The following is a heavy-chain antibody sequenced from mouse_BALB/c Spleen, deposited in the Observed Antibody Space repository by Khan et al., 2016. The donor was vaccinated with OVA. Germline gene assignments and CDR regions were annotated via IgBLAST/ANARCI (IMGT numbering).Heavy chain of an antibody. CDR1: GFTFSSFG. CDR3: ARSGRNFHGYFDV. D-gene: IGHD2-1*01. CDR2: ISSGSSTI. J-gene: IGHJ1*01. Sequence: EVELVESGGGLVQPGGSRKLSCAASGFTFSSFGMHWVRQAPKKGLEWVAYISSGSSTIYYVDTVKGRFTISRDNPKNTLFLQMTSLRSEDTAMYYCARSGRNFHGYFDVWGAGTSVTVSA. V-gene: IGHV5-17*02.